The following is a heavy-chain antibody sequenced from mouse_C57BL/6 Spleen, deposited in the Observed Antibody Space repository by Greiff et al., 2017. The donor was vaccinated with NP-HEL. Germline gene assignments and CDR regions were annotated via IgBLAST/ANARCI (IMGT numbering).Heavy chain of an antibody. Sequence: VQLQQSGPELVKPGASVKISCKASGYAFSSSWMNWVKQRPGKGLEWIGRIYPGDGDTNYNGKFKGKATLTADKSSSTAYMQLSSLTSEDSAVYFCARTLITAVVERFDYWGQGTTLTVSS. CDR2: IYPGDGDT. J-gene: IGHJ2*01. CDR1: GYAFSSSW. CDR3: ARTLITAVVERFDY. V-gene: IGHV1-82*01. D-gene: IGHD1-1*01.